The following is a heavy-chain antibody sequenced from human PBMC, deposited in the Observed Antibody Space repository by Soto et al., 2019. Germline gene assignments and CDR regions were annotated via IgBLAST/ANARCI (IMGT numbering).Heavy chain of an antibody. Sequence: EVQLVESGGGLVQPGGSLRLSCAASGFTFSSYEFNWVRQAPGRGLEWISYISVSGNIIKYADSVKGRFTISGDNAESSLHLHMSSLRVDDTALYFCVRDTMRASAAASLDYWGQGTQVIVSS. CDR2: ISVSGNII. V-gene: IGHV3-48*03. CDR3: VRDTMRASAAASLDY. CDR1: GFTFSSYE. D-gene: IGHD6-13*01. J-gene: IGHJ4*02.